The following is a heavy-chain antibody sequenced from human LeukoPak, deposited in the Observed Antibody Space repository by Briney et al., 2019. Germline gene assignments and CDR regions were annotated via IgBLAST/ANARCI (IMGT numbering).Heavy chain of an antibody. D-gene: IGHD3-16*01. J-gene: IGHJ4*02. CDR1: GFNFSNYW. Sequence: GGSLRLSCIVSGFNFSNYWMNWVRQAPGKGLEWVANIKHEGSEKYYVDSVKGRFSISRDNAKKSLYLQMNSLRAEDTAVFYCARALSHCLDYWGQGTLVTVSS. CDR3: ARALSHCLDY. V-gene: IGHV3-7*01. CDR2: IKHEGSEK.